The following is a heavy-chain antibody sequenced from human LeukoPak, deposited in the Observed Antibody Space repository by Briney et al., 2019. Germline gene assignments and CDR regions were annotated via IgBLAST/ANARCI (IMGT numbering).Heavy chain of an antibody. V-gene: IGHV3-30-3*01. CDR2: ISYDGNNK. CDR1: GFTFSSYA. D-gene: IGHD6-13*01. CDR3: ARDGRSSWYGLDY. Sequence: GGSLRLSCAASGFTFSSYAMHWVRQAPGKGLEWVAVISYDGNNKYYADSVKGRFTISRDNSKNTLYLQMNSLRAEDTAVYYCARDGRSSWYGLDYWGQGTLVTVSS. J-gene: IGHJ4*02.